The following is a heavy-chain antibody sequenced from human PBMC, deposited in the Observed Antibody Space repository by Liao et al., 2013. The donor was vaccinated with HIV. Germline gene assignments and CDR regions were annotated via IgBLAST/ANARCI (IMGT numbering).Heavy chain of an antibody. CDR1: GGSFSGYY. J-gene: IGHJ6*03. V-gene: IGHV4-34*01. CDR3: ARVGHSSGYYYRAIYFYYYMDV. CDR2: INHSGST. D-gene: IGHD3-22*01. Sequence: QVQLQQWGAGLLKPSETLSLTCAVYGGSFSGYYWSWIRQPPGKGLEWIGEINHSGSTNYNPSLKSRVTISVDTSKNQFSLKLSSVTAADTAVYYCARVGHSSGYYYRAIYFYYYMDVWGKGTTVTVSS.